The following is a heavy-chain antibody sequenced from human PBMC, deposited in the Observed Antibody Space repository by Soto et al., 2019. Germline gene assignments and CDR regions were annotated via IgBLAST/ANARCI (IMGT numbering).Heavy chain of an antibody. CDR1: GYTFTDYD. J-gene: IGHJ4*02. V-gene: IGHV1-8*01. CDR3: AKGPRHLGVYD. CDR2: MNANNGDT. D-gene: IGHD3-10*01. Sequence: QVQLVQSGAEVKKPGASVKVSCKASGYTFTDYDINWFRQATGQGLEWMGWMNANNGDTGYAQNFQGRVTMTRSTSISTAYLELSPLRSEDTAVYYCAKGPRHLGVYDWGLGTLVIVSS.